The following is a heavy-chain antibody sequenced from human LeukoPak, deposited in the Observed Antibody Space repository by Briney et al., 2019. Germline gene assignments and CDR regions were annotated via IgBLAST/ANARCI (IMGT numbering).Heavy chain of an antibody. CDR3: ARAYSYGFNY. CDR2: INSDGGST. D-gene: IGHD5-18*01. J-gene: IGHJ4*02. CDR1: GFTFSRYW. Sequence: PGGSLRLSCAASGFTFSRYWMHWVRQAPGKGLVWVSGINSDGGSTTYADFVKGQFTISRDNAKNTLYLQINSLRPEDTAVHYCARAYSYGFNYWGQGTLVTVSS. V-gene: IGHV3-74*01.